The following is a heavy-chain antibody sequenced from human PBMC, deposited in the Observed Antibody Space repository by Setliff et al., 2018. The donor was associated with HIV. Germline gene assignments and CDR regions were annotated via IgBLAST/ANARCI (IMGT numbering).Heavy chain of an antibody. CDR2: VSSSGNTI. V-gene: IGHV3-48*01. CDR1: GFTFSGYS. D-gene: IGHD3-10*01. CDR3: ARDRGYGSGSFDY. Sequence: PGGSLRLSCAASGFTFSGYSMNWVRQAPGKGLQWLSYVSSSGNTIFYADSVKGRFTISRDNAKNSLYLQMNSLRAEDTAVYYCARDRGYGSGSFDYWGLGTLVTVSS. J-gene: IGHJ4*02.